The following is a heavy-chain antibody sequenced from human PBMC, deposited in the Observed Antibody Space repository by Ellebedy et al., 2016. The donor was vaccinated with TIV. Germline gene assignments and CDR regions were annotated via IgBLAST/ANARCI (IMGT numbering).Heavy chain of an antibody. CDR3: AKARGSSVIDYNYFGMDV. CDR2: ISSSGVST. CDR1: GFTFSSYP. V-gene: IGHV3-23*01. Sequence: GESLKISXAASGFTFSSYPMSWVRQAPGKGLEWVSAISSSGVSTYYADSVKGRFTISRDNSKNTLYLDMNSLRGEDTAVYYCAKARGSSVIDYNYFGMDVWGQGTTVTVSS. D-gene: IGHD2-21*01. J-gene: IGHJ6*02.